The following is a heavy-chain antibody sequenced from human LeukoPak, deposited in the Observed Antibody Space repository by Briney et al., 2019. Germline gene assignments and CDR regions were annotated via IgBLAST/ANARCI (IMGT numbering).Heavy chain of an antibody. Sequence: ASVKVSCKASGYTFTSYYMHWVRQAPGQGLEWMGIINPSAGSTSYAQKFQGRVTMTRDTSTSTVYMELSSLRSEDTAVYYCARELSGGGAFDIWGKGQWSPSLQ. CDR2: INPSAGST. J-gene: IGHJ3*02. V-gene: IGHV1-46*01. D-gene: IGHD2-15*01. CDR1: GYTFTSYY. CDR3: ARELSGGGAFDI.